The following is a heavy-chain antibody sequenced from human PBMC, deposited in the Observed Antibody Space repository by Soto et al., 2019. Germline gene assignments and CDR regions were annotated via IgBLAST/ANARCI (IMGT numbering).Heavy chain of an antibody. CDR2: INMDGSSI. CDR1: GFTFSSDW. CDR3: ARGPRGLYGNDY. V-gene: IGHV3-74*01. D-gene: IGHD4-4*01. J-gene: IGHJ4*02. Sequence: GGSLRLSCAASGFTFSSDWMHWVRQAAGKGLVWVSRINMDGSSINYADSVKGRFTISRDNAKNTLYLQMNSLRADDTAVYYCARGPRGLYGNDYWGQGDLVTVSS.